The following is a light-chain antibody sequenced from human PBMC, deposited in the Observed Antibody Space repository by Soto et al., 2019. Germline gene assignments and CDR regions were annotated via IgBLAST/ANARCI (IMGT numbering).Light chain of an antibody. CDR1: QSIETW. CDR3: QQYSRWQGT. CDR2: KAS. Sequence: DIQLTQSPSTLSASVGDRVTITCRASQSIETWLAWYQQKPGKAPKLLIFKASNLESGVTSRFSGSGSETEFTLTISSLQPDDFATYYCQQYSRWQGTFGQGTKVEIK. J-gene: IGKJ1*01. V-gene: IGKV1-5*03.